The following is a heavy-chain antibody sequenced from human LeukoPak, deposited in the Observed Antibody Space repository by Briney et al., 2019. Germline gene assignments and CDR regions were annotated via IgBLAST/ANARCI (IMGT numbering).Heavy chain of an antibody. CDR3: AKRKIPGLEVREWFDP. V-gene: IGHV1-69*01. CDR1: GGTFSSYA. Sequence: GSSVKVSCKASGGTFSSYAISWVRQAPGQGLEWMGGIIPIFGTANYAQKFQGRVTITADESTSTAYMELSSLRSEDTAVYYCAKRKIPGLEVREWFDPWGQGTLVTVSS. D-gene: IGHD3-3*01. J-gene: IGHJ5*02. CDR2: IIPIFGTA.